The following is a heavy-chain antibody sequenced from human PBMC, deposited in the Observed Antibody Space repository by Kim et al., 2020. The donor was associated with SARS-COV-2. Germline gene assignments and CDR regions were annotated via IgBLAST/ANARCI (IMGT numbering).Heavy chain of an antibody. Sequence: QKFQGRVTIPRVTSASTAYMELSSLRSEDTAVYYCARGYGSGNPKGYFDYWGQGTLVTVSS. D-gene: IGHD3-10*01. V-gene: IGHV1-3*01. J-gene: IGHJ4*02. CDR3: ARGYGSGNPKGYFDY.